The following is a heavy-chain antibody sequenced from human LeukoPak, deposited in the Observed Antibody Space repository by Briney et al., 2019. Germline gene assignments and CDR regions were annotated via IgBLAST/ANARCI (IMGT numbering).Heavy chain of an antibody. CDR2: INHSGST. Sequence: SETLSLTCAVYGRSFSGYYWSWIRQPPGKGLEWIGAINHSGSTNYNPSLKSRVTISVDTSKNQFSLKLSSVTAADTAAYYCARGPNYGGNSKDFDYWGQGTLVTVSS. D-gene: IGHD4-23*01. CDR1: GRSFSGYY. J-gene: IGHJ4*02. CDR3: ARGPNYGGNSKDFDY. V-gene: IGHV4-34*01.